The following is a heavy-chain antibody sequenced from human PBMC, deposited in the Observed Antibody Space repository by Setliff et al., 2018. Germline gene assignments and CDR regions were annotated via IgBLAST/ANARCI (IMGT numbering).Heavy chain of an antibody. V-gene: IGHV3-7*03. CDR3: ARILAKNYDSSGYYSNTWRSYYFDY. CDR2: IKEDGSQR. D-gene: IGHD3-22*01. CDR1: GFDFKTHW. J-gene: IGHJ4*02. Sequence: PGGSLRLSCAASGFDFKTHWMDWARQAPGKGLEWVANIKEDGSQRNYVDAVRGRFTVSRDNARNLLYLQMNSLRVDDTAVYYCARILAKNYDSSGYYSNTWRSYYFDYWGQGTLVTVSS.